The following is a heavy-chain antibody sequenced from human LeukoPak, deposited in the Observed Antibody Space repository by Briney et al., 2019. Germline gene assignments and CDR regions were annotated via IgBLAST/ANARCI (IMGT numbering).Heavy chain of an antibody. V-gene: IGHV1-18*01. Sequence: ASVKVSCKASGYTFTSCGISWVRQAPGQGLEWMGWISTNNGNTNYPQKLQGRVTMTTDTSTYTAYMELRSLRSDDTAVYYCARGGDSGYEKGTFDYWGQGTLVTVSS. CDR3: ARGGDSGYEKGTFDY. D-gene: IGHD5-12*01. J-gene: IGHJ4*02. CDR1: GYTFTSCG. CDR2: ISTNNGNT.